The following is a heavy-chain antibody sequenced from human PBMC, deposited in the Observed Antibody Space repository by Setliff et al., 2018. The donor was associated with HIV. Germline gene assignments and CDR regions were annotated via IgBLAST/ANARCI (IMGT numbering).Heavy chain of an antibody. J-gene: IGHJ6*02. CDR2: IDYSGST. V-gene: IGHV4-39*07. Sequence: NPSETLSLTCTVSGGSIRSSDYYWGWVRQPPGKGLEWIGSIDYSGSTYYNPSLKSRVTISADTSKNQFSLNLSSVTAADTAVYYCPLTSNWYYYLYYGVDVWGQGTTVTVSS. D-gene: IGHD5-12*01. CDR1: GGSIRSSDYY. CDR3: PLTSNWYYYLYYGVDV.